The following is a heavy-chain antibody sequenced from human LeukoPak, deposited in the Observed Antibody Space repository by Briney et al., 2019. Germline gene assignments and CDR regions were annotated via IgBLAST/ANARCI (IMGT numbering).Heavy chain of an antibody. J-gene: IGHJ6*04. CDR1: GDSFSGYY. Sequence: SQTLSLTCALTGDSFSGYYWSWIRKPPAKGLHQIGEINHSGSTNYNPTPKSRVTISVHTSKTHFSLKLSSVPAADTAVYYCARGARIPMDVWGKGTTVTVSS. D-gene: IGHD2-2*02. CDR3: ARGARIPMDV. CDR2: INHSGST. V-gene: IGHV4-34*01.